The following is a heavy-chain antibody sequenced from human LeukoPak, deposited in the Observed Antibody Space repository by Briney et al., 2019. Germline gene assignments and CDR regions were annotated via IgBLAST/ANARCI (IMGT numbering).Heavy chain of an antibody. V-gene: IGHV4-34*01. CDR3: ARGYCSGGSCYSYYYYNYMDV. Sequence: SETLSLTCAVYGGSFSGYYWSWIRQPPGKGLEWLGEINHSGSTNYNPSLKSRVTISVDTSKNQFSLKLSSVTAADTAVYYCARGYCSGGSCYSYYYYNYMDVWGKGTTVTVSS. J-gene: IGHJ6*03. CDR2: INHSGST. CDR1: GGSFSGYY. D-gene: IGHD2-15*01.